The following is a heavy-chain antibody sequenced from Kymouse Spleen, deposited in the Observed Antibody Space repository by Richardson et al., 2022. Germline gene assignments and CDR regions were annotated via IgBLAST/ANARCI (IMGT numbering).Heavy chain of an antibody. D-gene: IGHD3-10*01. J-gene: IGHJ6*02. V-gene: IGHV3-49*05. CDR2: IRSKAYGGTT. CDR1: GFTFGDYA. CDR3: TRDRITMVRGVPYYYYYGMDV. Sequence: EVQLVESGGGLVKPGRSLRLSCTASGFTFGDYAMSWFRQAPGKGLEWVGFIRSKAYGGTTEYAASVKGRFTISRDDSKSIAYLQMNSLKTEDTAVYYCTRDRITMVRGVPYYYYYGMDVWGQGTTVTVSS.